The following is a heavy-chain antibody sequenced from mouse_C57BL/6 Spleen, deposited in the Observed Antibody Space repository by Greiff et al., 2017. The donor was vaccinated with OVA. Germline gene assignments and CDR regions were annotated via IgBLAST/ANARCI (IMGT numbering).Heavy chain of an antibody. J-gene: IGHJ4*01. CDR1: GFTFSSYA. CDR3: ARVPRYAMDY. Sequence: EVKLMESGGGLVKPGGSLKLSCAASGFTFSSYAMSWVRQTPEKRLEWVATISDGGSYTYYPDNVKGRFTISRDNAKNNLYLQMSHLKSEDTAMYYCARVPRYAMDYWGQGTSVTVSS. CDR2: ISDGGSYT. V-gene: IGHV5-4*03.